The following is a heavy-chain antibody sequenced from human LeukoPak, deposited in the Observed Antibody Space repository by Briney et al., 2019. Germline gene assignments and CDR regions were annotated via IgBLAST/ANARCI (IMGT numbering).Heavy chain of an antibody. CDR2: IYYSGGT. J-gene: IGHJ6*02. CDR1: GGSISSAGHY. Sequence: SETLSLTCTVSGGSISSAGHYWGWIRQPPGKGLEWIGYIYYSGGTNYNPSLKSRVTISVDTSKNQFSLKLSSVTAADTAAYYCARHYYYGMDVWGQGTTVTVSS. CDR3: ARHYYYGMDV. V-gene: IGHV4-61*05.